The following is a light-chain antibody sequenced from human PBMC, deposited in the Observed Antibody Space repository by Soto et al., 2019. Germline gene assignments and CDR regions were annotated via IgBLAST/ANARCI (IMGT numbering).Light chain of an antibody. V-gene: IGLV1-40*01. CDR3: QSYDSSLSAL. J-gene: IGLJ3*02. Sequence: QAVVTQPPSVSVAPGQRVTISCTGSSSNIGAGYDVHWYQQLPGTAPKLLIYGNSNRPSGVPDRFSGSKSGTSSSLAITGLQAEDEADYYCQSYDSSLSALFGGGTKVTVL. CDR2: GNS. CDR1: SSNIGAGYD.